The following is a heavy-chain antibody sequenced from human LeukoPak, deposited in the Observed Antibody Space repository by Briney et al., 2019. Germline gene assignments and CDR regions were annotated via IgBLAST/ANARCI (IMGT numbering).Heavy chain of an antibody. CDR1: GFTFSSYA. CDR3: AKESLYYDFWSGYPPLIEGDY. CDR2: ISGSGSST. D-gene: IGHD3-3*01. J-gene: IGHJ4*02. V-gene: IGHV3-23*01. Sequence: GGSLRLSGAASGFTFSSYAMSWVRQAPGKGLEWVSAISGSGSSTYYADSVKGRFTISRDNSKNTLYLQMNSLRAEDTAVYYCAKESLYYDFWSGYPPLIEGDYWGQGTLVTVSS.